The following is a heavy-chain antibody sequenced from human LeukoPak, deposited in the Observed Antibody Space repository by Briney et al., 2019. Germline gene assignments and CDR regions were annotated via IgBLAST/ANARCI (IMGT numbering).Heavy chain of an antibody. D-gene: IGHD6-13*01. CDR2: INTNTGNP. V-gene: IGHV7-4-1*02. CDR3: AGAYSSNWPNWFDP. J-gene: IGHJ5*02. Sequence: ASVKVSCKASGYTFTRYGMNWVRQAPGQGLEWMGWINTNTGNPTYAQGFTGRFVFSLDTSVSTAYLQISSLKAEDTAVYYCAGAYSSNWPNWFDPWGQGTLVAVSS. CDR1: GYTFTRYG.